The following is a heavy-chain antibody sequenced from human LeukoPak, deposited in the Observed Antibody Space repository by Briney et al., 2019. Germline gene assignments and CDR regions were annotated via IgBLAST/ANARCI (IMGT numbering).Heavy chain of an antibody. V-gene: IGHV4-61*02. J-gene: IGHJ4*02. Sequence: SETLSLTCTVSGGSISSGNYYWSWIRQPAGKGLEWIGRFYTSGSTNYNPSLKSRVTTSVDTSKNQFSLKLSSVTAADTAVYYCARGPNCIAAAGAFDYWGQGTLVTVSS. CDR1: GGSISSGNYY. CDR2: FYTSGST. CDR3: ARGPNCIAAAGAFDY. D-gene: IGHD6-13*01.